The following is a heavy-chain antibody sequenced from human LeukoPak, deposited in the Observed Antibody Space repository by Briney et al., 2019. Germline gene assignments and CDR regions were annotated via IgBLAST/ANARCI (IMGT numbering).Heavy chain of an antibody. V-gene: IGHV1-46*01. CDR3: ARDPGRYCSGGSCYDFDY. D-gene: IGHD2-15*01. CDR2: INPSSGGT. Sequence: ASVKVSCKASGYTFTSYYMHWVRQAPGQGLEWMGIINPSSGGTSYAQKLQGRVTMTADTSTSTAYMELRSLRSDDTAVYYCARDPGRYCSGGSCYDFDYWGQGTLVTVSS. J-gene: IGHJ4*02. CDR1: GYTFTSYY.